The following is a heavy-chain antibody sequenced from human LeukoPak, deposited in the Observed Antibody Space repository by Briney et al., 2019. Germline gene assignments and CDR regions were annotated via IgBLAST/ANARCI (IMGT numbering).Heavy chain of an antibody. D-gene: IGHD3-22*01. CDR1: GGSISSSSYY. J-gene: IGHJ1*01. CDR2: IYYSGST. Sequence: PSETLSLTCTVSGGSISSSSYYWGWIRQPPGKGLEWIGSIYYSGSTYYNPSLKSRVTISVDTSKNQFSLKLSSVTAADTAVYYCAAAERENYYDSSGYYYAAGKYFQHWGQGTLVTVSS. CDR3: AAAERENYYDSSGYYYAAGKYFQH. V-gene: IGHV4-39*01.